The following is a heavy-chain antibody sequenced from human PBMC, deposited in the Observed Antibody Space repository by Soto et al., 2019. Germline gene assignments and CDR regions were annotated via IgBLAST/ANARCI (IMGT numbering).Heavy chain of an antibody. V-gene: IGHV3-9*01. CDR3: AKAMGPDWLARLDC. CDR2: ISWNSGAI. CDR1: GFTFDDYA. J-gene: IGHJ4*02. D-gene: IGHD3-9*01. Sequence: EVQLVESGGGWVQPGRSLRLSWAVSGFTFDDYAMHWVRQVQGEGLEWVSGISWNSGAIGYADSVKGRFTVLRDNAKSTLYLQMNSLRTEDTALYYCAKAMGPDWLARLDCWGQGTLVTVSS.